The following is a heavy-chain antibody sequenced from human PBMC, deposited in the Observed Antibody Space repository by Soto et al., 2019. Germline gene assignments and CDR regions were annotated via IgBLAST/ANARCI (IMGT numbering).Heavy chain of an antibody. CDR2: INAGNGNT. Sequence: GASVKVSCKASGYTFTSYAMHWVRQAPGQRLEWMGWINAGNGNTKYSQKFQGRVTITRDTSASTAYMELSSLRSEDTAVYYCARTDVWGSYRPINWFDPWGQGTLVTVSS. J-gene: IGHJ5*02. V-gene: IGHV1-3*01. CDR3: ARTDVWGSYRPINWFDP. D-gene: IGHD3-16*02. CDR1: GYTFTSYA.